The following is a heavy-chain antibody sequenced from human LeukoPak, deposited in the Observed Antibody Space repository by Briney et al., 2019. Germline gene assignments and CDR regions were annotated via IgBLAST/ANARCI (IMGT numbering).Heavy chain of an antibody. CDR2: TYYRSKWYN. V-gene: IGHV6-1*01. CDR1: GDSVSTNNVA. J-gene: IGHJ3*02. CDR3: AKGQWLVNDAFNI. Sequence: SQTLSLTCAISGDSVSTNNVAWNWLRQSPSRGLEWLGRTYYRSKWYNDYAVSVKSRITINPDTSKNQFSLQLNSVTPEDTAVYYCAKGQWLVNDAFNIWGQGTMVTVSS. D-gene: IGHD6-19*01.